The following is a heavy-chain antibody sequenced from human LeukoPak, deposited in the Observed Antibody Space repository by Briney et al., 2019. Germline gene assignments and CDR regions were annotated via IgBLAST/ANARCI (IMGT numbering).Heavy chain of an antibody. CDR2: INSSGAST. D-gene: IGHD3-16*01. J-gene: IGHJ4*02. Sequence: GSLTLSCSASGFTFSNSGMSWVRQAPGKGLEWVSSINSSGASTYYADSVKGRFTISRDNSKNTLYLQMNSLKAEDTALYYCATRAPYYFDYWGQGTLVTVSS. V-gene: IGHV3-23*01. CDR3: ATRAPYYFDY. CDR1: GFTFSNSG.